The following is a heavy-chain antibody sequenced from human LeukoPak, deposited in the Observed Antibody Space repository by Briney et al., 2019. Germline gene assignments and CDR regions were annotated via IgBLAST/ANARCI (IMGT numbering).Heavy chain of an antibody. J-gene: IGHJ4*02. CDR2: INQDGTEK. Sequence: GGSLRLSCAASGFSFSTYWMSWVRQAPGKGLEWVANINQDGTEKYYVDSVKGRFTVSRDYAKNSLYLQMSSLRVEDTAVYYCAKVAKYYYGPETYYFFEQWGQGTLVTVSS. CDR3: AKVAKYYYGPETYYFFEQ. D-gene: IGHD3-10*01. CDR1: GFSFSTYW. V-gene: IGHV3-7*01.